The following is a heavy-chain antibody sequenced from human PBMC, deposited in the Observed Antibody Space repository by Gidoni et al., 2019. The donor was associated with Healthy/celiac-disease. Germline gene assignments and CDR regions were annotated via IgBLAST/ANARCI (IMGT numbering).Heavy chain of an antibody. D-gene: IGHD5-12*01. CDR1: GFTFDGYG. J-gene: IGHJ4*02. CDR3: ARGDARWLPEVPLYFDY. V-gene: IGHV3-20*04. CDR2: IKWNGGST. Sequence: EVQLVASGGGVVPPGGSLRLSCAASGFTFDGYGMCWVRQAPGNGPGWVSGIKWNGGSTSYADSVKGRVTIARDNAKNSLYLQMNSLRAEDTALYYCARGDARWLPEVPLYFDYWGQGTLVTVSS.